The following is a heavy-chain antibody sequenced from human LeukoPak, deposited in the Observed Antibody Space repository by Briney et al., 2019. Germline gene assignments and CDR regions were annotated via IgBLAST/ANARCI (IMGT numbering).Heavy chain of an antibody. CDR3: ARLPRNPLHSSSWYKYFQH. D-gene: IGHD6-13*01. V-gene: IGHV4-34*01. CDR1: GGSFSGYY. CDR2: INHSGST. J-gene: IGHJ1*01. Sequence: PSETLSLTCAVYGGSFSGYYWSWIRQPPGKGLEWIGEINHSGSTNYNPSLKSRVTISVDTSKNQFSLKLSSVTAADTAVYYCARLPRNPLHSSSWYKYFQHWGQGTLVTVSS.